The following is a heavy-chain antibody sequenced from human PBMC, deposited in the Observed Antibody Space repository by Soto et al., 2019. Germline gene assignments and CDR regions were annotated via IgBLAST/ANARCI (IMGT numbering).Heavy chain of an antibody. V-gene: IGHV1-2*02. CDR1: GYTFTGYY. Sequence: ASVKVSCKASGYTFTGYYMHWVRQAPGQGLEWMGWINPNSGGTNYAQKFQGRVTMTRDTSISTAYMELSRLRSDDTAVYYCARDGRITMVRGVLNWFDPWGQGTLVTV. CDR2: INPNSGGT. CDR3: ARDGRITMVRGVLNWFDP. J-gene: IGHJ5*02. D-gene: IGHD3-10*01.